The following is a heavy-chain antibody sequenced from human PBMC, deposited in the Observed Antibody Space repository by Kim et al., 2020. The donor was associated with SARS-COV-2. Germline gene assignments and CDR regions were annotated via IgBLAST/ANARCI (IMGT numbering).Heavy chain of an antibody. V-gene: IGHV3-9*01. Sequence: GGSLRLSCAASGFTFDDHAMHWVRQAPGKGLEWVSGISWNSDTLGYVDSVKGRFTISRDNAKNSLYLQMNSLRPEDTAFYYCAKGGPPYYYYYGMDVWGQGTTVTVSS. CDR2: ISWNSDTL. J-gene: IGHJ6*02. CDR3: AKGGPPYYYYYGMDV. CDR1: GFTFDDHA.